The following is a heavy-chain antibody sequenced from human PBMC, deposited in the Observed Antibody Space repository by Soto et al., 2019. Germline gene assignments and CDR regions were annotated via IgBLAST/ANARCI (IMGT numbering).Heavy chain of an antibody. CDR3: AKDVALKRGGYAGYYMDV. D-gene: IGHD5-12*01. J-gene: IGHJ6*03. V-gene: IGHV3-23*01. CDR1: GFTFSSYA. Sequence: GGSLRLSCAASGFTFSSYAMSWVRQAPGKGLEWVSAISGSGGSTYYADSVKGRFTISRDNSKNTLYLQMNSLRAEDTAVYYCAKDVALKRGGYAGYYMDVWGKGTTVTVSS. CDR2: ISGSGGST.